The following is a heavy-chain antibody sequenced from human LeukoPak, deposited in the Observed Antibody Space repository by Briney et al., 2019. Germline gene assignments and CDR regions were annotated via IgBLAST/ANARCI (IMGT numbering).Heavy chain of an antibody. D-gene: IGHD6-13*01. V-gene: IGHV4-4*09. CDR3: ARHGCPFIAAALAWFDP. CDR1: GGSISSYY. J-gene: IGHJ5*02. CDR2: IYTSGST. Sequence: SETLSLASTVSGGSISSYYWSWIRQPPGKGLEWIGYIYTSGSTNYNPSLKSRVTISVDTSKNQFSLKLSSVTAADTAVYYCARHGCPFIAAALAWFDPWGQGTLVTVSS.